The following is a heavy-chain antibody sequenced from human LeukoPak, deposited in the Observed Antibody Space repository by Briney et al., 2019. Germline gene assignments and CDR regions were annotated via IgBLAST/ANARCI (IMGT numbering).Heavy chain of an antibody. V-gene: IGHV1-69*13. CDR1: GGTFSSYA. Sequence: SVKVSCKASGGTFSSYAISWVRQAPGQGLEWMGGIIPIFGTANYAQKFQGRVTITADEPTSTAYMELSSLRSEDTAVYYCARTEVDWNDDAFDIWGQGTMVTVSS. CDR2: IIPIFGTA. CDR3: ARTEVDWNDDAFDI. D-gene: IGHD1-1*01. J-gene: IGHJ3*02.